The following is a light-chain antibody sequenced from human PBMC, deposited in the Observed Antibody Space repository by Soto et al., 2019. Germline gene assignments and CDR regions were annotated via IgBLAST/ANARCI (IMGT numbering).Light chain of an antibody. J-gene: IGKJ4*01. CDR2: DVS. V-gene: IGKV3-20*01. CDR1: QTVSSNS. Sequence: EIVLTQSPGTLTLSPGERATLSCRASQTVSSNSLAWYQQKAGQAPRVLIFDVSTRATGIPDRFSGSGSGTDFTLTISRLEPEDFAVYYCQQFSSYPLTFGGGTKVDIK. CDR3: QQFSSYPLT.